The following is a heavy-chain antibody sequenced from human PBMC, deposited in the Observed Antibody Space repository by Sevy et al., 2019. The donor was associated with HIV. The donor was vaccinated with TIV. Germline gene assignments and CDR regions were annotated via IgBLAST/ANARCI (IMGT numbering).Heavy chain of an antibody. D-gene: IGHD3-10*01. CDR1: GGTFSSYA. J-gene: IGHJ6*03. V-gene: IGHV1-69*06. CDR2: IIPIFGTA. CDR3: ARAVGSLWFGELFTNYYYYYYMDV. Sequence: ASVKVSCKASGGTFSSYAISWVRQAPGQGLEWMGGIIPIFGTANYAQKFQGRVTITADKSTNTAYMELGSLRSEDTAVYYCARAVGSLWFGELFTNYYYYYYMDVWGKGTTVTVSS.